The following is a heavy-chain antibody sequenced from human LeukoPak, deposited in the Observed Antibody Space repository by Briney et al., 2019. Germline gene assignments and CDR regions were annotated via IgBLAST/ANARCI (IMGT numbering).Heavy chain of an antibody. CDR2: IYYSGST. V-gene: IGHV4-39*07. J-gene: IGHJ4*02. CDR1: GGSISSSSYY. Sequence: SETLSLTCTVSGGSISSSSYYWGWIRQPPGKGLEWIGSIYYSGSTYYNPSLKSRVTISVDTSKNQFSLKLSSVTAADTAVYYCAKYLGSGSAFDYWGQGTLVTVSS. D-gene: IGHD3-10*01. CDR3: AKYLGSGSAFDY.